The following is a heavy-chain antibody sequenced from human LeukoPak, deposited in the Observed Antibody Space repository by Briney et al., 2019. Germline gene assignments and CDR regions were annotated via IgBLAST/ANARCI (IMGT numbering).Heavy chain of an antibody. CDR1: GVSISTYS. CDR3: ARHDAGIAARPFDN. J-gene: IGHJ4*02. CDR2: IHASGPT. Sequence: SETLSLTCTVSGVSISTYSWSWIRRPPGEGLEWIAYIHASGPTNYNPSLKSRITISVDTSKNQFSLKLSSVTAADTAVYYCARHDAGIAARPFDNWGQGTLVTVSS. D-gene: IGHD6-6*01. V-gene: IGHV4-4*09.